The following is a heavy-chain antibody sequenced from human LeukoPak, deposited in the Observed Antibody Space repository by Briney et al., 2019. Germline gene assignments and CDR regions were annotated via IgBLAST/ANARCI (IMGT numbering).Heavy chain of an antibody. CDR3: ARHGSGSSSSWYDY. CDR1: GGSISSRSYF. J-gene: IGHJ4*02. CDR2: IYYSGIT. D-gene: IGHD6-13*01. V-gene: IGHV4-39*01. Sequence: SETLSLTCTVPGGSISSRSYFWGWIRQPPGKGLEWIGSIYYSGITYNNPSLKSRVTISVDTSKNQFSLKLSSVTAADTAVYYCARHGSGSSSSWYDYWGQGTLVTVSS.